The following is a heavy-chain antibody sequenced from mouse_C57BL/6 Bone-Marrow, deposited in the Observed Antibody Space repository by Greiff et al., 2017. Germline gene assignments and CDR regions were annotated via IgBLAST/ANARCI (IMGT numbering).Heavy chain of an antibody. Sequence: EVQLVESGAELVKPGASVKLSCTASGFNITDYYMHWVKQRPEQGLEWIGRIDPEDGGTKYAPKFQGKATITADTSSNTAYLQLSSLTSEDAAVYYCAPLLWYPWFAYWGQGTLVTVSA. CDR2: IDPEDGGT. CDR3: APLLWYPWFAY. CDR1: GFNITDYY. V-gene: IGHV14-2*01. D-gene: IGHD2-1*01. J-gene: IGHJ3*01.